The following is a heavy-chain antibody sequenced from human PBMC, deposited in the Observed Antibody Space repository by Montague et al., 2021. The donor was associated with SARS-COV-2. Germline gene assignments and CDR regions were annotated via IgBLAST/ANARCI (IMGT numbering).Heavy chain of an antibody. D-gene: IGHD4-23*01. CDR2: IINRGNT. J-gene: IGHJ6*03. CDR1: GDSISSSSYY. V-gene: IGHV4-39*01. CDR3: VRVTHPRSAWPYYVDV. Sequence: SETLSLTCTVSGDSISSSSYYWGWIRQPPGKGLEWIGSIINRGNTYNNPSLRSRVSISVDTSKNQFSLNVRSVTAADTGLFYCVRVTHPRSAWPYYVDVWGKGTTVTV.